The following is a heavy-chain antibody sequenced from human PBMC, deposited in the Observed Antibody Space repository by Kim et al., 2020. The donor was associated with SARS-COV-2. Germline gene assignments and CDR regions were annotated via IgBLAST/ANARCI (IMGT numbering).Heavy chain of an antibody. CDR3: ARDQRGLRFVLWKQYYGMDV. Sequence: ASVKVSCKASGYTFTSYGISWVRQAPGQGLEWMGWISAYNGNTNYAQKLQGRVTMTTDTSTSTAYMELRSLRSDDTAVYYCARDQRGLRFVLWKQYYGMDVWGQGTTVTVSS. CDR1: GYTFTSYG. CDR2: ISAYNGNT. J-gene: IGHJ6*02. D-gene: IGHD3-16*01. V-gene: IGHV1-18*01.